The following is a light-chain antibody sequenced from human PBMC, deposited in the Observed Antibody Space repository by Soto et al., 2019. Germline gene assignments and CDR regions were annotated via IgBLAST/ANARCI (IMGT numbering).Light chain of an antibody. Sequence: DIQMTQSPSSLSASVGDRVTITCRASQSISRYLSWYQQKPGQAPNLLIYAASSLQTGVPSRFSGSGSGTDFSLTISGLQPEDSATYYCQQSYSIPPRTFGQGTKVEIK. J-gene: IGKJ1*01. CDR3: QQSYSIPPRT. CDR2: AAS. V-gene: IGKV1-39*01. CDR1: QSISRY.